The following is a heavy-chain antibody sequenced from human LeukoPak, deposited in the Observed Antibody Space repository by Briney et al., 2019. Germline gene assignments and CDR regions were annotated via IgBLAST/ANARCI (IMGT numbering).Heavy chain of an antibody. CDR3: ARGGRHCSGGSCYPFWYFDL. CDR2: IYYSGST. D-gene: IGHD2-15*01. CDR1: GGSVSSGSYY. Sequence: TPSDTLSLTCTVSGGSVSSGSYYWSWIRQPPGKGLEWIGYIYYSGSTNYNPSLKSRVTISVDTSKNQFSLKLSSVTAADSAVYFCARGGRHCSGGSCYPFWYFDLWGRGTLVTVSS. J-gene: IGHJ2*01. V-gene: IGHV4-61*01.